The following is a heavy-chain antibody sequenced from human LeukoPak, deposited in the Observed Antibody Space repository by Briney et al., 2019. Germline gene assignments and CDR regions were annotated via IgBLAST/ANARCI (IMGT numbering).Heavy chain of an antibody. CDR3: ARAFLGDYVGDWFDP. J-gene: IGHJ5*02. CDR2: IYYSGST. D-gene: IGHD4-17*01. CDR1: GGSISSGDYY. V-gene: IGHV4-30-4*01. Sequence: PSETLSLTCTVSGGSISSGDYYWSWIRQPLGKGLEWIGYIYYSGSTYYNPSLKSRVTISVDTSKNQFSLKLSSVTAADTAVYYCARAFLGDYVGDWFDPWGQGTLVTVSS.